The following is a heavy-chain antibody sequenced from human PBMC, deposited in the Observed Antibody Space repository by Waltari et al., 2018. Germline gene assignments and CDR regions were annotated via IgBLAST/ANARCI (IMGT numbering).Heavy chain of an antibody. CDR2: IKQDGSEK. Sequence: EVQLVESGGGLVQPGGSLRLSCAASGFTFSSYWMSWVRQAPGKGLDGVANIKQDGSEKYYVDSGKGRFTISRDNAKNSLYLQMNSLRAEDTAVYYCARDRNYGGNSDYWGQGTLVTVSS. CDR3: ARDRNYGGNSDY. CDR1: GFTFSSYW. D-gene: IGHD4-17*01. V-gene: IGHV3-7*04. J-gene: IGHJ4*02.